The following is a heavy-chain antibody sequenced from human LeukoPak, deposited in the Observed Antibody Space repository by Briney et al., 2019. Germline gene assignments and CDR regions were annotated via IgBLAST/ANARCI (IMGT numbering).Heavy chain of an antibody. D-gene: IGHD6-19*01. CDR3: AKVGSGWYGADY. Sequence: GGSLRLSCVASGIIFSSYGMHWVRQAPGKGLEWVAFIRYDGSNKYYTDSVKGRFTISRDNSKNTLYLQMNSLRDEDTAVYYCAKVGSGWYGADYWGQGTLVTVSS. CDR2: IRYDGSNK. V-gene: IGHV3-30*02. CDR1: GIIFSSYG. J-gene: IGHJ4*02.